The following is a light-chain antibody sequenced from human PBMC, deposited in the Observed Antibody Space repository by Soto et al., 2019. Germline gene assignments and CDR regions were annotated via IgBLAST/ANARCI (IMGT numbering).Light chain of an antibody. Sequence: TQMTQSPSSLSASVGDRVTITCRASQDIGNDLGWYQQKPGKAPNLLIYAASSLQSGVPSRFSGSGSGTDFTLTISSLQPEDFATYYCQQSYSTTITFGQGTRLEI. CDR2: AAS. CDR3: QQSYSTTIT. CDR1: QDIGND. J-gene: IGKJ5*01. V-gene: IGKV1-39*01.